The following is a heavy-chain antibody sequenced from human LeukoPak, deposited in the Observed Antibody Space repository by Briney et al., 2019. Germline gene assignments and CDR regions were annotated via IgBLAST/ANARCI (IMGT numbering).Heavy chain of an antibody. D-gene: IGHD2-15*01. CDR3: ARQLGYCSRGGCYFDF. J-gene: IGHJ4*02. CDR1: GFTFSNYA. Sequence: GSLRLSCAASGFTFSNYAMSWVRQAQGKGLEWVSAINSDGDHTYHADSVKGRFTISRDKSTNTVYLQMNALRAEDMAVYYCARQLGYCSRGGCYFDFWGQGTLVTVSS. CDR2: INSDGDHT. V-gene: IGHV3-23*01.